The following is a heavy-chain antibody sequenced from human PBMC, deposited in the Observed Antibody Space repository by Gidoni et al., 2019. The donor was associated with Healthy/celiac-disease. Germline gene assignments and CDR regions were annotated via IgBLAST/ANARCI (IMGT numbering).Heavy chain of an antibody. Sequence: EVQLVESGGGFVQPGRSLSLSCAASGFTFDASAMHWFRQAPRKGLEWVAGISWNSGSIGYADSVKGRFTISRDNAKNSLYLQMNSLRAEDTALYYCAKGVVLMVYAIPTHFDYWGQGTLVTVSS. J-gene: IGHJ4*02. CDR1: GFTFDASA. CDR3: AKGVVLMVYAIPTHFDY. V-gene: IGHV3-9*01. CDR2: ISWNSGSI. D-gene: IGHD2-8*01.